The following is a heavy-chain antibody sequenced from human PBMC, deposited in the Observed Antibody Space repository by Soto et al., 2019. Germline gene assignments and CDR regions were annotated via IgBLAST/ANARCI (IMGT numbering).Heavy chain of an antibody. J-gene: IGHJ4*02. Sequence: PGGSLRLSCAASGFTFSSYGMHWVRQAPGKGLEWVAVIWYDGSNKYYADSVKGRFTISRDNSKNTLYLQMNSLRAEDTAVYYCARETYNWNPPDYWGQGTLVTVSS. CDR1: GFTFSSYG. CDR2: IWYDGSNK. D-gene: IGHD1-20*01. V-gene: IGHV3-33*01. CDR3: ARETYNWNPPDY.